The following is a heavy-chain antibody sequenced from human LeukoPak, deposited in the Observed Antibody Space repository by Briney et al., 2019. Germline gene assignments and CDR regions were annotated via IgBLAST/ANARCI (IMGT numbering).Heavy chain of an antibody. D-gene: IGHD6-19*01. CDR3: ARVYSSGWYPYYFDY. CDR2: IYYSGST. V-gene: IGHV4-30-4*01. CDR1: GGSISSGDYY. J-gene: IGHJ4*02. Sequence: PSQTLSLTCTVSGGSISSGDYYWSWIRQPPGKGLEWIGCIYYSGSTYYNPSLKSRVTISVDTSKSQFSLKLSSVTAADTAVYYCARVYSSGWYPYYFDYWGQGTLVTVSS.